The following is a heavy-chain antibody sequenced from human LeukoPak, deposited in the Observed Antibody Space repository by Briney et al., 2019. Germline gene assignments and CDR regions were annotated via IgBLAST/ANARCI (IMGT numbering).Heavy chain of an antibody. CDR3: TRRVGGTLDH. CDR1: GFTFSTYV. V-gene: IGHV3-23*01. J-gene: IGHJ5*02. D-gene: IGHD1-26*01. CDR2: IGADGRST. Sequence: PGGSLRLSCVASGFTFSTYVMTWVRQAPGKGLEWVSAIGADGRSTDYADSVKGRFTISRDISKNTLYLQMNSLRAEDTALYYCTRRVGGTLDHWGLGTLVTVSS.